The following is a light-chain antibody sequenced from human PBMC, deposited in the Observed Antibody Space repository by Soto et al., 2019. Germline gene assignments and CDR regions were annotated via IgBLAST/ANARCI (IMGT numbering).Light chain of an antibody. Sequence: QSALTQPSSVSGSPGQSITISCTGTSSDVGGYNYVSWYQHHPGKAPKLMIYEVSNRTSGVSNRFSGSKSGNTASLSISGLQAEDEADYYCSSYTTSYTQVFGGGTQLTVL. J-gene: IGLJ3*02. CDR2: EVS. V-gene: IGLV2-14*01. CDR3: SSYTTSYTQV. CDR1: SSDVGGYNY.